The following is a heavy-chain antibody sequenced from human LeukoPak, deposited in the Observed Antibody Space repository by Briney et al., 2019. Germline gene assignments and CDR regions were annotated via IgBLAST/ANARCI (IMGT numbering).Heavy chain of an antibody. CDR2: ISGSGGST. D-gene: IGHD4-11*01. V-gene: IGHV3-23*01. CDR1: GFTFSSYA. J-gene: IGHJ4*02. CDR3: AKVWSSNYVFDY. Sequence: PGGSLRLSCAASGFTFSSYAMSWVRQAPGKGLEWVSAISGSGGSTYYADSVKGRFTIYRDNSKNTLYLQMNSLRAEDTAVYYCAKVWSSNYVFDYWGQGTLVTVSS.